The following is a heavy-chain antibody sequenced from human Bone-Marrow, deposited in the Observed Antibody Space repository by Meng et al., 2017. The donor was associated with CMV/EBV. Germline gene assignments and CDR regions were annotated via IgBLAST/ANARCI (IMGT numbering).Heavy chain of an antibody. CDR1: GFTFRSYA. V-gene: IGHV3-23*01. CDR2: IRGTGDYT. D-gene: IGHD3-3*01. CDR3: ARGIRSTYYEYYYGLDV. J-gene: IGHJ6*02. Sequence: GGSLRLSCSASGFTFRSYAMSWVRQAPGKGLEWVSTIRGTGDYTYNADSVKGRFSISRDNSKNTLYLEMNSLRADDTAVYYCARGIRSTYYEYYYGLDVRGQGTTVTVSS.